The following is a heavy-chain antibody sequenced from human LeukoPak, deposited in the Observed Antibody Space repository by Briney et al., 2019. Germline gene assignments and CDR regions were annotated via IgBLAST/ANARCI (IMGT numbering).Heavy chain of an antibody. CDR2: ISHNGSNK. CDR1: GFTFSSYA. J-gene: IGHJ4*02. Sequence: GRSLRLSCAASGFTFSSYAMHWVRQAPGKGLEWVAVISHNGSNKYYADSVKGRFTISRDNSKNTLYLQMNSLRAEDTAVYYCARDFRGSIAVACTVVDWGQGTLVTVSS. CDR3: ARDFRGSIAVACTVVD. V-gene: IGHV3-30*04. D-gene: IGHD6-19*01.